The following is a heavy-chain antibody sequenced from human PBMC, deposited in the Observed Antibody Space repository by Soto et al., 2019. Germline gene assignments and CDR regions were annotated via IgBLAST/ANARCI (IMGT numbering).Heavy chain of an antibody. Sequence: PGGSLRLSCVASGFTFGSYWMTWVRQAPGKGLEWVANIKDDGSETYYVDSVKGRFTISRDNARNSLFLQMNSLRVEDTALYYCAKDRYFASGSYDSWGQGTLVTVSS. CDR1: GFTFGSYW. CDR3: AKDRYFASGSYDS. J-gene: IGHJ5*02. V-gene: IGHV3-7*03. D-gene: IGHD3-10*01. CDR2: IKDDGSET.